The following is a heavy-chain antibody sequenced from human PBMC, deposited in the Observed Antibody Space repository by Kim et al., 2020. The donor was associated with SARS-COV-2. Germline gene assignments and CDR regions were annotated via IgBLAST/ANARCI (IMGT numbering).Heavy chain of an antibody. V-gene: IGHV4-59*13. CDR1: GGSISSYY. D-gene: IGHD6-13*01. Sequence: SETLSLTCTVSGGSISSYYWSWIRQPPGKGLEWIGYIYYSGSTNYNPSLKSRVTISVDTSKNQFSLKLSSVTAADTAVYYCARVRVSSWLVGENRYYFDYWGQGTLVTVSS. CDR2: IYYSGST. J-gene: IGHJ4*02. CDR3: ARVRVSSWLVGENRYYFDY.